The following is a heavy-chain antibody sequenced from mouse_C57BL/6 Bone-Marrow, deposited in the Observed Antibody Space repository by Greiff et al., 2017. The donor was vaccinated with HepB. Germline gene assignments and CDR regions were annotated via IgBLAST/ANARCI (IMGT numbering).Heavy chain of an antibody. D-gene: IGHD1-1*01. CDR2: IRSKSNNYAT. CDR1: GFSFNTYA. CDR3: VRHRVHYCSLFAY. J-gene: IGHJ3*01. Sequence: EVKVVESGGGLVQPKGSLKLSCAASGFSFNTYAMNWVRQAPGKGLEWVARIRSKSNNYATYYAVSVKDRFTISRDDSESMLYLQMNNLKTGDTAMYYCVRHRVHYCSLFAYWGQGTLVTVSA. V-gene: IGHV10-1*01.